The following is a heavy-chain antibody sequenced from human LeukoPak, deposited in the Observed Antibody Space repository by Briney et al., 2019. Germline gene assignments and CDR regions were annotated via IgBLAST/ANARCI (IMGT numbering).Heavy chain of an antibody. J-gene: IGHJ5*01. CDR2: IRSKANSHAT. Sequence: GGSLRLSCAASGFTFSGSAMHWVRQASGKGLEWVGRIRSKANSHATAYAASVKGRFTISRDDSKNTAYLQMNSLKTEDTAVYYCTRPEYSSSSVWFDSWGQGTLVTVSS. CDR1: GFTFSGSA. D-gene: IGHD6-6*01. V-gene: IGHV3-73*01. CDR3: TRPEYSSSSVWFDS.